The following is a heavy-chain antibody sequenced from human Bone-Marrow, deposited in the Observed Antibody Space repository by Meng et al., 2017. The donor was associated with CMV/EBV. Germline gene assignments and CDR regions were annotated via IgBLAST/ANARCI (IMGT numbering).Heavy chain of an antibody. CDR2: ISVSTGDT. J-gene: IGHJ5*01. D-gene: IGHD3-16*01. Sequence: GSVKDSCKASGYSFTTYGVTWVRQAPGQGLEWMGWISVSTGDTNYAHNLQGRLILTTDTSTNTAYMELRSLKSDDTAVYYCEKLGRVGSSPQYNWFDSWGQGTLVTVSS. CDR3: EKLGRVGSSPQYNWFDS. V-gene: IGHV1-18*01. CDR1: GYSFTTYG.